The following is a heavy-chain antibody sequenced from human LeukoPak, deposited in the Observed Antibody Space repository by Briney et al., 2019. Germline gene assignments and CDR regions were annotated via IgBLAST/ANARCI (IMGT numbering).Heavy chain of an antibody. Sequence: GSLRLSCAASGFTFSSYGMHWVRQAPGKGLEWVAVIWYDGRNKYYADSVEGRYTISRDNSKNTLYLQMNSLRAEDTAVYYCARDGSLLWFGEFQTVFYFDYWGQGTLVTVSS. D-gene: IGHD3-10*01. J-gene: IGHJ4*02. CDR1: GFTFSSYG. CDR2: IWYDGRNK. CDR3: ARDGSLLWFGEFQTVFYFDY. V-gene: IGHV3-33*01.